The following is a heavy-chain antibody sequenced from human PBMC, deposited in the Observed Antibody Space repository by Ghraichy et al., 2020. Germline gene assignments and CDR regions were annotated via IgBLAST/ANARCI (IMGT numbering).Heavy chain of an antibody. J-gene: IGHJ4*02. CDR3: ARRVSGNVVES. Sequence: QTLSLACTVSGVSISSSIYYWDWIRQPPGKGLEWIGNIYFSGRTNYNPSLKSRVTISVDTSKNQFSLKLSSVTAADTAIYYCARRVSGNVVESWGQGTLVTVSS. CDR1: GVSISSSIYY. D-gene: IGHD2-15*01. V-gene: IGHV4-39*01. CDR2: IYFSGRT.